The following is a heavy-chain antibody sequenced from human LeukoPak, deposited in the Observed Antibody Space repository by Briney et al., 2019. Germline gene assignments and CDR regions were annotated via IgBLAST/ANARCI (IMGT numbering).Heavy chain of an antibody. CDR2: ISAWNGDT. CDR1: GGTFSSYG. J-gene: IGHJ6*03. CDR3: ARDPSNTGGYYFYMDV. D-gene: IGHD2-8*01. Sequence: ASVKVSCKASGGTFSSYGIIWVRQAPGQGLEWMGWISAWNGDTSYAQKLQGRVTMTTDTPTSTAYMELRSLRSDDTAVYYCARDPSNTGGYYFYMDVWGKGTTVTVSS. V-gene: IGHV1-18*01.